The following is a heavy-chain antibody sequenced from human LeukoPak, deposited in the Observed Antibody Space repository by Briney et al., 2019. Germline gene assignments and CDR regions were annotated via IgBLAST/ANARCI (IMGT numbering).Heavy chain of an antibody. CDR2: INPSGGST. CDR1: GYTFTSYY. CDR3: ARDSSPQRAYCGGDCYPAYYFDY. V-gene: IGHV1-46*01. Sequence: ASVKVSCKASGYTFTSYYMHWVRQAPGQGLEWMGIINPSGGSTSYAQKFQGRVTMTRDMSTSTVYMELSSLRYEETAVYYCARDSSPQRAYCGGDCYPAYYFDYWGQGTLVTVSS. D-gene: IGHD2-21*02. J-gene: IGHJ4*02.